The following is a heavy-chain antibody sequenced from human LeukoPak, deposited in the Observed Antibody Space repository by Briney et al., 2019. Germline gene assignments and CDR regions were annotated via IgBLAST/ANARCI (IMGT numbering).Heavy chain of an antibody. V-gene: IGHV4-39*01. CDR3: ARRGYYYDSSGYIH. J-gene: IGHJ4*02. Sequence: TSETLSLTCTVSGGSISSSSYYWGWIRQPPGTGLEWIGSIYYSGSTYYNPSLKSRVTISVDTSKNQFSLKLSSVTAADTAVYYCARRGYYYDSSGYIHWGQGTLVTVSS. CDR1: GGSISSSSYY. D-gene: IGHD3-22*01. CDR2: IYYSGST.